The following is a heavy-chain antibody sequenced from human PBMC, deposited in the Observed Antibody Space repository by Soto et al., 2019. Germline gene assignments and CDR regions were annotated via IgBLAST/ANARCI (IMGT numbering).Heavy chain of an antibody. CDR1: GGSFSGYY. J-gene: IGHJ4*02. CDR2: INHSGST. CDR3: ASLTFGGVIGDY. Sequence: QVQLQQWGAGLLKPSETLSLTCAVYGGSFSGYYWSWIRQPPGKGLEWIGEINHSGSTNYNPSLTSRVTRSVDTAKNQFSLRLSSVTAADTAVYYGASLTFGGVIGDYWGQGTLVTVSS. V-gene: IGHV4-34*01. D-gene: IGHD3-16*02.